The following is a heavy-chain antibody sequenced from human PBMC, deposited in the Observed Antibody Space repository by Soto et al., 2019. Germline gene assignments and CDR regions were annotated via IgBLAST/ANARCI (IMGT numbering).Heavy chain of an antibody. J-gene: IGHJ4*02. D-gene: IGHD1-20*01. CDR1: GFTFSSYS. V-gene: IGHV3-48*02. Sequence: GGPLRLSCAASGFTFSSYSMNWVRQAPGKGLEWVSYISSSSSTIYYADSVKGRFTISRDNAKNSLYLQMNSLRDEDTAVYYCARDGPYNWNNGHYFDYWGQGTLVTVSS. CDR3: ARDGPYNWNNGHYFDY. CDR2: ISSSSSTI.